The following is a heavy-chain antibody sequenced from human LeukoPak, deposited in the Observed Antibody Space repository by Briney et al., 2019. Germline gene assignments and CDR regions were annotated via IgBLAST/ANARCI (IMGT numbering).Heavy chain of an antibody. CDR3: ARRSSSSWDYYYGMDV. Sequence: SGTLSLTCAVSGESISSTNWWSWVRQAPGKGLEWIGEIYHSGTTKYNPSLKSRVTISFDTSKNQFSLNLRSVTAADTAVYYCARRSSSSWDYYYGMDVWGQGTTVTVSS. CDR2: IYHSGTT. V-gene: IGHV4-4*02. CDR1: GESISSTNW. D-gene: IGHD6-13*01. J-gene: IGHJ6*02.